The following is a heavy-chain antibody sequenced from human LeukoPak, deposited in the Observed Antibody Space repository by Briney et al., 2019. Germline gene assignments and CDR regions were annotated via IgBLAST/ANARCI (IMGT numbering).Heavy chain of an antibody. Sequence: SQTMSLTCTVSGGSISSSSYYWGWIRQPPGKGLEWIGSIYYSGSTYYNPSLKSRVTISVDTSKNQFSLKLSSVTAADTAVYYCARIQLLLWFGESDYWGQGTLVTVSS. CDR1: GGSISSSSYY. CDR2: IYYSGST. D-gene: IGHD3-10*01. J-gene: IGHJ4*02. V-gene: IGHV4-39*01. CDR3: ARIQLLLWFGESDY.